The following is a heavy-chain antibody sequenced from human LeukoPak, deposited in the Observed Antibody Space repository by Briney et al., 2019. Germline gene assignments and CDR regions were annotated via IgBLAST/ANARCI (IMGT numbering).Heavy chain of an antibody. D-gene: IGHD6-19*01. CDR1: GFSFSNYA. J-gene: IGHJ4*02. CDR3: ATGKGIAVTSLDY. CDR2: ISSNGGST. Sequence: PGGSLRLSCSASGFSFSNYAMHWVRHAPGKGLEYVSAISSNGGSTDYADSVKGRFAISRDNSKKTLYLQTSSLRDEDTAVYYCATGKGIAVTSLDYWGQGTLVTVSS. V-gene: IGHV3-64D*06.